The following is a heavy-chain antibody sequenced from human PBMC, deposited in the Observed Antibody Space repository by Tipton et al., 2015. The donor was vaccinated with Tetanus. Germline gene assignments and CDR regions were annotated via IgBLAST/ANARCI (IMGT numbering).Heavy chain of an antibody. V-gene: IGHV5-51*01. CDR2: IYPGDSDT. Sequence: VQLVQSGAEVKKPGESLKISCKGSGYSFTSYWIGWVRQMPGKGLEWMGIIYPGDSDTRYSPSFQGQVTISADKSISTAYLQWSSLKASDTAMYYCARHFRSFFNDDAFDIWGQGTMVTVSS. J-gene: IGHJ3*02. CDR3: ARHFRSFFNDDAFDI. CDR1: GYSFTSYW. D-gene: IGHD1-1*01.